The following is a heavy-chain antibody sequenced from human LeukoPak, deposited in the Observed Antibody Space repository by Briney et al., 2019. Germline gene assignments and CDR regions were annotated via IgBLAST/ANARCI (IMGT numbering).Heavy chain of an antibody. V-gene: IGHV5-51*01. CDR1: GYSFTSSW. J-gene: IGHJ3*02. CDR3: ARRMPRTLTWDALDI. CDR2: IHLDDSDA. D-gene: IGHD2-2*01. Sequence: THGESLKISCKDSGYSFTSSWIAWVRQMPGKGLEWMGVIHLDDSDARYSPSFQGQVTLSVDKSTSTANLQWASLKASDTGIYYCARRMPRTLTWDALDIWGQGTMVTVSS.